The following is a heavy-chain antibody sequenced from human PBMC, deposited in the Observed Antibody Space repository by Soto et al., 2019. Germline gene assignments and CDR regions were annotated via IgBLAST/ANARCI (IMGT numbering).Heavy chain of an antibody. Sequence: QVQLQQWGAGLLKPSETLSLTCAVYGGSFSGYYWSWIRQPPGKGLEWIGEINHSGSTNYNPALKSGVTSSVDTSKNQFSLKRSSVTAADTAVYYCARGRTDSSGLFDYWGQGTLVTVSS. J-gene: IGHJ4*02. CDR1: GGSFSGYY. CDR2: INHSGST. V-gene: IGHV4-34*01. D-gene: IGHD6-19*01. CDR3: ARGRTDSSGLFDY.